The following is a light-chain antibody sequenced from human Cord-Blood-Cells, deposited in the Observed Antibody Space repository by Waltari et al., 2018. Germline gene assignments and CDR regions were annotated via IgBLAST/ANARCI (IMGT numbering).Light chain of an antibody. CDR1: QGLLLSVGKTY. CDR3: MQGRHLWT. V-gene: IGKV2-29*01. CDR2: EVS. Sequence: DIVMTQTPLSLSVTPGQPSSISCTSSQGLLLSVGKTYLSWYLPKPGQSPQLLIYEVSSRVSGVPDRISGSGSGTEVTLKIRRVEAEDVGVYYGMQGRHLWTVGQGTKVEIK. J-gene: IGKJ1*01.